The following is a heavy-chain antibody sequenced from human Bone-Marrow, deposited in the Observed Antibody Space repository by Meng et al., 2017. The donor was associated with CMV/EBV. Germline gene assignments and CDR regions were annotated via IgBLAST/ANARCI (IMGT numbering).Heavy chain of an antibody. D-gene: IGHD6-19*01. CDR3: ARAEAVAGTWDY. V-gene: IGHV4-30-4*01. CDR1: GCSFSSCYYY. CDR2: IYYSWST. Sequence: VSGCSFSSCYYYWSWFRQPPGKCLDWIGYIYYSWSTYSNPSLKIRVTISVDTSKNQFSLKLSSVTAADTTVYYCARAEAVAGTWDYWGQGTLVTVSS. J-gene: IGHJ4*02.